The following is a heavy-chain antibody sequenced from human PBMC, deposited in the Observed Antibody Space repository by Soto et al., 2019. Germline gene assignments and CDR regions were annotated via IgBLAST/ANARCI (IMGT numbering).Heavy chain of an antibody. Sequence: QVQLVESGGDMVHPGESLRLSCSASGFIFSGYAMHWVRQAPGKGLEWVAMIWYEGSETYYADSVRGRFVISRDNSKDMVYLQMTSLRAEDTAVYYCARDGLARAINFWGQGVPVTVSS. CDR3: ARDGLARAINF. J-gene: IGHJ4*02. CDR2: IWYEGSET. D-gene: IGHD5-12*01. V-gene: IGHV3-33*01. CDR1: GFIFSGYA.